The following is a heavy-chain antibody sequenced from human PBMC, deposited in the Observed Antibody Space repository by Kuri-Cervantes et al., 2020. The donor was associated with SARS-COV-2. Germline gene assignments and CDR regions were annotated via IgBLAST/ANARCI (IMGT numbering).Heavy chain of an antibody. CDR1: GFTFSRNA. V-gene: IGHV3-73*01. CDR2: IRSKANSYAT. D-gene: IGHD4-11*01. CDR3: TSLSTVAPFDY. Sequence: GESLKISCAASGFTFSRNAMHWVRQASGKGLEWVGRIRSKANSYATAYAASVKGRFTISRDDSKNTAYLQMNSLKTEDTAVYYCTSLSTVAPFDYWGQGTLVTVSS. J-gene: IGHJ4*02.